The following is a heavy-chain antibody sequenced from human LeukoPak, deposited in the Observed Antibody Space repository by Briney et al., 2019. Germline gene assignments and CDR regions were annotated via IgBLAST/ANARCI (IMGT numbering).Heavy chain of an antibody. CDR1: GGSFSSFY. D-gene: IGHD2-15*01. J-gene: IGHJ4*02. CDR2: VYYNGIT. CDR3: ARDVTPQTGWYYFDY. Sequence: SETLSLTCTVSGGSFSSFYWSWIRQPPGKGLEWIGSVYYNGITKYNPSLKNRVTISVDTSKNQFPLKLTSVTAADTAVYYCARDVTPQTGWYYFDYWGQGTLVTVSS. V-gene: IGHV4-59*01.